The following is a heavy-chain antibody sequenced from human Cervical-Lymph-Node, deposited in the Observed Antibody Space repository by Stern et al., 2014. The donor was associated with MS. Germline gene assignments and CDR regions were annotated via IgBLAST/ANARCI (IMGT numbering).Heavy chain of an antibody. D-gene: IGHD3-10*01. J-gene: IGHJ5*02. Sequence: VQLVESGAEVKKPGSSVKVSCKASGGTFSSYAISWVRQAPGQGLEWMGGIIPIFGTANYAQKFQGRVTITADESTSTAYMELSSLRSEDTAVYYCAINYYGSGSTIPEEGPWGQGTLVTVSS. CDR2: IIPIFGTA. V-gene: IGHV1-69*01. CDR1: GGTFSSYA. CDR3: AINYYGSGSTIPEEGP.